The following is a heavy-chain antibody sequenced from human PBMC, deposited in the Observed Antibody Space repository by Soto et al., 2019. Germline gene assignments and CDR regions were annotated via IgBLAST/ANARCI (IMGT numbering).Heavy chain of an antibody. CDR2: ISGSGGST. CDR3: AKAQYCSSTSCYTPVYYFDY. CDR1: GFTFSSYA. D-gene: IGHD2-2*02. J-gene: IGHJ4*02. Sequence: GGSLRLSCAASGFTFSSYAMSWVRQAPGKGLEWVSAISGSGGSTYYADSVKGRFTISRDNSKNTLYLQMNSLRAEDTAVYYCAKAQYCSSTSCYTPVYYFDYWGQGTLVTVSS. V-gene: IGHV3-23*01.